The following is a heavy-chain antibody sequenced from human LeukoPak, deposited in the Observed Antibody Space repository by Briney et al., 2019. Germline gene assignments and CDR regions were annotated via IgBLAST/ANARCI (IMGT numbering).Heavy chain of an antibody. CDR2: INPNSGGT. J-gene: IGHJ4*02. CDR3: ATDLCLWSSTSCNPGDY. Sequence: GASVKVSCKASGYTFTGYYMHWVRQAPGQGLEWMGWINPNSGGTNYAQKFQGWVTMTRDTSISTAYMELSRLRADDTAVYYCATDLCLWSSTSCNPGDYWGQGTLVTVSS. D-gene: IGHD2-2*01. V-gene: IGHV1-2*04. CDR1: GYTFTGYY.